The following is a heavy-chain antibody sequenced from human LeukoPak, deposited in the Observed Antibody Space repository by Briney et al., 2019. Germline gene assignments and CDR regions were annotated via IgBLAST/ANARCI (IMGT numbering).Heavy chain of an antibody. CDR1: GFTFSSYA. J-gene: IGHJ1*01. D-gene: IGHD3-10*01. Sequence: GGSLRLSCAASGFTFSSYAMSWVRQAPGKGLEWLSAISSSGGRTYYADSARGRFTISRDNSKNTLYLQMRSLRAEDTAVYYCAKGWRVWFWGYFQHWGQGTLVTVSS. V-gene: IGHV3-23*01. CDR2: ISSSGGRT. CDR3: AKGWRVWFWGYFQH.